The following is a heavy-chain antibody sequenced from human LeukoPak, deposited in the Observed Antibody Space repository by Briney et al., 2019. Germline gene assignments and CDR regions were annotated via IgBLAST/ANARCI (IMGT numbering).Heavy chain of an antibody. Sequence: SETLSLTCTVSGGSISSYYWGWIRQPPGKGLEWIGSIYYSGSTYYNPSLKSRVTISVDTSKNQFSLKLSSVTAADTAVYYCARSLSYDILTGYYFYFDYWGQGTLVTVSS. CDR1: GGSISSYY. D-gene: IGHD3-9*01. CDR2: IYYSGST. V-gene: IGHV4-39*07. J-gene: IGHJ4*02. CDR3: ARSLSYDILTGYYFYFDY.